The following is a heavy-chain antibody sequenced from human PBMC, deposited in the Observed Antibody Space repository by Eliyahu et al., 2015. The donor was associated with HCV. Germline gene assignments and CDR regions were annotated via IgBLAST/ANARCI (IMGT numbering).Heavy chain of an antibody. CDR1: GFXFSSYA. V-gene: IGHV3-23*01. CDR3: AKDQGIAVAADFFDY. CDR2: ISGSGGST. J-gene: IGHJ4*02. Sequence: EVQLLESGGGLVQPGGSLRLSCAAPGFXFSSYAMSWVRQAPGKGLEWVSAISGSGGSTYYADSVKGRFTISRDNSKNTLYLQMNSLRAEDTAVYYCAKDQGIAVAADFFDYWGQGTLVTVSS. D-gene: IGHD6-19*01.